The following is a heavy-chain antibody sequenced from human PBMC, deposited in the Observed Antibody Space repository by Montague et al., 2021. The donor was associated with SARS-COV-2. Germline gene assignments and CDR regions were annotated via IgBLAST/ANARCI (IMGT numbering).Heavy chain of an antibody. CDR3: ARDLYWAFDA. CDR2: K. V-gene: IGHV6-1*01. Sequence: KTYPVSVQSRITITADTSKNQFSLHLNSVTPEDTAVYYCARDLYWAFDAWGLGTTVTVSA. J-gene: IGHJ3*01. D-gene: IGHD2-8*02.